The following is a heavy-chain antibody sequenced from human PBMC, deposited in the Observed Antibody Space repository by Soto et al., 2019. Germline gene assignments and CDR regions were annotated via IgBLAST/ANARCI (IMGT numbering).Heavy chain of an antibody. J-gene: IGHJ4*02. CDR2: INSDGTTI. CDR1: GFTFSNYW. V-gene: IGHV3-74*01. Sequence: EVQLVESGRGLVQPGGSLRLSCAASGFTFSNYWVHWVRQAPGKGLMWVSRINSDGTTINYADSVEGRFTISRDNAKNTLFLQMNSLRVEDTAVYYCARAGWYRFDYWGQGTLVTVSS. CDR3: ARAGWYRFDY. D-gene: IGHD6-19*01.